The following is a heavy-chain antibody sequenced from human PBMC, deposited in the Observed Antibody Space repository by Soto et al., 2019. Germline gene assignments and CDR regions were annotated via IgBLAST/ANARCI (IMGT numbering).Heavy chain of an antibody. D-gene: IGHD2-2*01. CDR1: GYTFTSYG. J-gene: IGHJ4*02. V-gene: IGHV1-18*01. CDR3: ARARYCSGTRCLYYFDY. CDR2: ISGYNGKT. Sequence: DSVKVSCKXSGYTFTSYGISWVRQAPGQGLEWMGWISGYNGKTKYAQKLQDRVTITKDTSSRRAYMELRSLRSDDTAVYYCARARYCSGTRCLYYFDYWGQGTLVTVSS.